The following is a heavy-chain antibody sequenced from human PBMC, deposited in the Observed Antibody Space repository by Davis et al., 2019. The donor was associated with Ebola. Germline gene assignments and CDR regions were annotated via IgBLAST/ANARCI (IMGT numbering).Heavy chain of an antibody. CDR2: ISSSGSTI. D-gene: IGHD6-19*01. Sequence: GGSLRLSCAASGFTFSSYEMNWVRQAPGKGLEWVSYISSSGSTIYYADSVKGRFTISRDNAKNSLYLQMNSLRAEDTAVYYCARDYSSGWFGEDYYGMDVWGQGTTVTVSS. CDR3: ARDYSSGWFGEDYYGMDV. V-gene: IGHV3-48*03. CDR1: GFTFSSYE. J-gene: IGHJ6*02.